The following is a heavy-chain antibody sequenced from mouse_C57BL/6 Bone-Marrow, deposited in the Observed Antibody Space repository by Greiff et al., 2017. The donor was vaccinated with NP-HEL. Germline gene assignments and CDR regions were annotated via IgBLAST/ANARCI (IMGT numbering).Heavy chain of an antibody. J-gene: IGHJ1*03. CDR2: INPNYGTT. D-gene: IGHD1-1*01. CDR1: GYSFTDYN. V-gene: IGHV1-39*01. Sequence: EVKLMESGPELVKPGASVKISCKASGYSFTDYNMNWVKQSNGKSLEWIGVINPNYGTTSYNQKFKGKATLTVDQSSSTAYMQLNSLTSEDSAVYYWASYYCCSYDDWYFDVWGTATTVTVSS. CDR3: ASYYCCSYDDWYFDV.